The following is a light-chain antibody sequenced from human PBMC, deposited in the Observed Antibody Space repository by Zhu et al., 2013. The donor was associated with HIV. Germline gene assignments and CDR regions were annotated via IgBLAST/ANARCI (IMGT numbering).Light chain of an antibody. CDR1: QTVSYRH. CDR2: GSS. V-gene: IGKV3-20*01. J-gene: IGKJ1*01. CDR3: QRFGSSVTWT. Sequence: EIVLMQSPGTLSLSPGERATLSCRASQTVSYRHIAWYQQKPGQPPRLLLYGSSNRAPGIPDRFSGSGSGTDFTLTITGLEPEDIGMYFCQRFGSSVTWTLAKGPSWKLN.